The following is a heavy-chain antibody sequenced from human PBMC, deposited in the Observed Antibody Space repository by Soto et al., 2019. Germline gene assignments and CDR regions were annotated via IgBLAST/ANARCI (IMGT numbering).Heavy chain of an antibody. V-gene: IGHV4-30-4*01. CDR2: IFYPGSA. D-gene: IGHD3-3*01. J-gene: IGHJ4*02. CDR3: AGVEGQRVLDS. CDR1: GDSVNSGNYY. Sequence: QVQLQESGPGLVNPSQTLSLTCNVSGDSVNSGNYYWSLIRQPPGKGLEYIGYIFYPGSAYYNSSLKSRVTISVDTYQQPFSLRLTYVTAEATAVYYCAGVEGQRVLDSWGQGTLVTVSS.